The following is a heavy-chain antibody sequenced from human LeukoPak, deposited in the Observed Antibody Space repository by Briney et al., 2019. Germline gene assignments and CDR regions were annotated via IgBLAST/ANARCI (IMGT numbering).Heavy chain of an antibody. V-gene: IGHV4-59*01. CDR2: IYYSGGT. CDR1: VGFINRYY. CDR3: ARRAAAVGTYYMDV. D-gene: IGHD6-13*01. J-gene: IGHJ6*03. Sequence: SETLSLTCTVSVGFINRYYWNCIWHPPGKGLERIGYIYYSGGTNYNPSLKSRVTIAVDTSKNQFSLKLSSVTAADTAVYYCARRAAAVGTYYMDVWGKGTTVTASS.